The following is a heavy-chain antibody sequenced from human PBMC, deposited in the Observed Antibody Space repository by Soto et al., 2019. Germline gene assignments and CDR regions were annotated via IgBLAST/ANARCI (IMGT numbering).Heavy chain of an antibody. V-gene: IGHV4-34*01. D-gene: IGHD2-2*01. CDR1: GGSFSGYY. J-gene: IGHJ5*02. Sequence: SETLSLTCAVYGGSFSGYYWSWIRQPPGKGLEWIGEINHSGSTNYNPSLKSRVTISVDTSKNQFSLKLSSVTAADTAVYYCARVLIPAAMGAWFDPWGQGTLVTVSS. CDR2: INHSGST. CDR3: ARVLIPAAMGAWFDP.